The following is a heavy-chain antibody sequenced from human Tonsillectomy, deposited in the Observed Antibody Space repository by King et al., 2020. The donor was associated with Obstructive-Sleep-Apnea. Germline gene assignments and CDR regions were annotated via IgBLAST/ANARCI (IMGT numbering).Heavy chain of an antibody. CDR1: GFTFSSYA. J-gene: IGHJ4*02. D-gene: IGHD3-22*01. Sequence: VQLVESGGGLVQPGGSLRLSCAASGFTFSSYAMSWVRQAPGKGLEWVSAISGSGGSTYYADSVKGRFTISRDNSKNTLYLQMNSLRAADTAVYYCAKDTILTMIVVFINYFDYWGQGTLVTVSS. CDR2: ISGSGGST. V-gene: IGHV3-23*04. CDR3: AKDTILTMIVVFINYFDY.